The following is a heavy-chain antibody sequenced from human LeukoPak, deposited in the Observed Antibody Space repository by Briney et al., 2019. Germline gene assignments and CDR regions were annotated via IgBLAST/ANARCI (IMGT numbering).Heavy chain of an antibody. D-gene: IGHD4-17*01. J-gene: IGHJ4*02. Sequence: GSLRLSCAVSGFTFNNAWMSWVRQAPGKGLEWVGRIKSRIHGGTTDYAAPVKGRFTISRDDPKNTLYLQMNSLETEDTAVYHCVTPNDHGDPTVNSRYDYWGQGTLVTVSS. CDR3: VTPNDHGDPTVNSRYDY. V-gene: IGHV3-15*01. CDR2: IKSRIHGGTT. CDR1: GFTFNNAW.